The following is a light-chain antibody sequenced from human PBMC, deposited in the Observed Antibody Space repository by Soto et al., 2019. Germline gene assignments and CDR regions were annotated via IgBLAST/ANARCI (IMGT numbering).Light chain of an antibody. V-gene: IGKV3-15*01. CDR2: GAA. Sequence: EIVMTQSPATLSVSPGDRATLSCRASQSVFSSLAWYQQKPGQAPRLLIYGAATRATGIPARFSGSGSGTEFTLTISSLQSEDFAVYYCKQYHNGPAFGQGTKVEIK. CDR3: KQYHNGPA. J-gene: IGKJ1*01. CDR1: QSVFSS.